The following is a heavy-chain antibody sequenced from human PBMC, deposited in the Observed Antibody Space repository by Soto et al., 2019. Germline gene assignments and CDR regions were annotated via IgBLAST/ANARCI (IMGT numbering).Heavy chain of an antibody. D-gene: IGHD5-18*01. CDR1: GYTFTSYG. CDR2: INAYNGNT. CDR3: ARDVGYGLIYY. Sequence: QVQLVQSGAEVKKPGASVKVSCKASGYTFTSYGISWVRQAPGQGLEWMGWINAYNGNTNYAQKLQDRVTMTTDTPTSTAYMELRRLRSDDTAVYYCARDVGYGLIYYWGQGTLVTVSS. V-gene: IGHV1-18*01. J-gene: IGHJ4*02.